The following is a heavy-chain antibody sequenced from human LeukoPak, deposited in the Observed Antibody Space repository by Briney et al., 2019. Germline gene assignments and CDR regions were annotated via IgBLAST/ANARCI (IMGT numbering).Heavy chain of an antibody. D-gene: IGHD4/OR15-4a*01. V-gene: IGHV3-11*04. CDR2: ISSSGSTI. CDR1: GFTFSDYY. Sequence: GGSLRLSCAASGFTFSDYYMSWIRKAPGKGLEWVSYISSSGSTIYYADSVKGRFTIARDNAKNSLYLQMNSLRAEDTAVYYCARRGDYGFNFDYWGQGTLVTVSS. J-gene: IGHJ4*02. CDR3: ARRGDYGFNFDY.